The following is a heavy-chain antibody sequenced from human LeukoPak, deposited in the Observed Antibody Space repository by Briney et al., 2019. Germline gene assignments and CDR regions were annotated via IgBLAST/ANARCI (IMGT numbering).Heavy chain of an antibody. J-gene: IGHJ4*02. CDR3: ARVEKYSSGWYVDY. Sequence: GGSLRLSCAASGFTFDDFGMSWVRQSPGKGLEWVSGINWNGGNIGYADSVKGRFTISRDNAKNSLYLQMNSLRAEDTAVYYCARVEKYSSGWYVDYWGQGTLVTVSS. V-gene: IGHV3-20*04. CDR1: GFTFDDFG. D-gene: IGHD6-19*01. CDR2: INWNGGNI.